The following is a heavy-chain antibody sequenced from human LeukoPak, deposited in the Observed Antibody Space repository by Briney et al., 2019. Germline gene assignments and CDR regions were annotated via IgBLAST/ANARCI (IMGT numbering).Heavy chain of an antibody. J-gene: IGHJ3*02. Sequence: NPSETLSLTCTVSGGSISSYYWSWIRQPPGKGLEWIGYIYYSGSTNYNPSLKSRVTISVDTSKNQFSLKLSSVTAADTAVYYCAREGQDYDSSGYYQTDAFDIWGQGTMVTVSS. V-gene: IGHV4-59*01. D-gene: IGHD3-22*01. CDR1: GGSISSYY. CDR2: IYYSGST. CDR3: AREGQDYDSSGYYQTDAFDI.